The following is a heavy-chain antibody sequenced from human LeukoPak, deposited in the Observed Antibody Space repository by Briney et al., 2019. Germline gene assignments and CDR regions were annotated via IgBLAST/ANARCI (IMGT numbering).Heavy chain of an antibody. CDR2: IYYSGST. V-gene: IGHV4-39*07. CDR3: ARVEQLVLVY. D-gene: IGHD6-13*01. CDR1: GFTFSSYG. J-gene: IGHJ4*02. Sequence: GSLRLSCAASGFTFSSYGMHWVRQAPGKGLEWIGSIYYSGSTYYNPSLKSRVTISVDTSKNQFSLKLSSVTAADTAVYYCARVEQLVLVYWGQGTLVTVSS.